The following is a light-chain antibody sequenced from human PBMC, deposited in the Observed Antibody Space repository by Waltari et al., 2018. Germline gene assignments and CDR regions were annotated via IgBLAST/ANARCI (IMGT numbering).Light chain of an antibody. V-gene: IGLV2-23*02. CDR1: NSDVGNNNL. CDR3: CSYAGSGTYV. Sequence: QSALTQPASVSGTPGQSLTISCPGTNSDVGNNNLVSWYQHHPGEAPKLMICEVIKRPSGVSNRFSGSKSGNTASLTISGLQAEDEADYYCCSYAGSGTYVFGTGTKVTVL. CDR2: EVI. J-gene: IGLJ1*01.